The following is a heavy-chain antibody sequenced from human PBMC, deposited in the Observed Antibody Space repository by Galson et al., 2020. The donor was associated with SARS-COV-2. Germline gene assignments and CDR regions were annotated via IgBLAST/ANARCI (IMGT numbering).Heavy chain of an antibody. J-gene: IGHJ4*02. CDR2: IDWDDDE. CDR3: ARIDSSGCRGNY. CDR1: GFSLRASGMC. V-gene: IGHV2-70*11. D-gene: IGHD6-19*01. Sequence: ESGPTQVKPTQTLTLTCTFSGFSLRASGMCVNWIRQPPGKSLEWLARIDWDDDEYYNTSLKARLTIPKDTSKNQVVLTMTNMDPVDTATYYCARIDSSGCRGNYWGQGTLVTVSS.